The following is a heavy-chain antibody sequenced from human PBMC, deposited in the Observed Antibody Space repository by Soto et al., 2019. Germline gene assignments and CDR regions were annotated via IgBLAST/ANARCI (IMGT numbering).Heavy chain of an antibody. CDR3: ARWGTTGGLDV. V-gene: IGHV3-33*05. CDR1: GFTFRSYV. CDR2: TSYDGSNN. D-gene: IGHD3-16*01. Sequence: QVQLVESGGGVVQPGTSLRLSCVGSGFTFRSYVIHWVRQAPGKGLEWVALTSYDGSNNFYGDSVKGRFTISRHNSRNTVELQIDSLRFEDTALYYCARWGTTGGLDVWGQGILVSVSS. J-gene: IGHJ4*02.